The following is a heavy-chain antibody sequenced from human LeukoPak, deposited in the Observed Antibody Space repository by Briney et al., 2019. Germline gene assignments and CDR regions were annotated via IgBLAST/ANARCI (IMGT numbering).Heavy chain of an antibody. CDR1: GGSISGYY. D-gene: IGHD6-19*01. Sequence: SETLSLTCTVSGGSISGYYWSWIRQPPGKGLEWIGHVYYSGSTNYNPSLKSRVTISVDTTENQFSLKLSSVTAADTAVYYCARGEPAFSSGWYTYYFDYWGQGTMVTV. CDR3: ARGEPAFSSGWYTYYFDY. CDR2: VYYSGST. J-gene: IGHJ4*03. V-gene: IGHV4-59*01.